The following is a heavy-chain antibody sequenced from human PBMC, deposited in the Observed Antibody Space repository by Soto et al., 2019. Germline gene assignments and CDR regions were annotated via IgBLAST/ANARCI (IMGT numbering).Heavy chain of an antibody. V-gene: IGHV3-23*01. CDR2: TSGSGGTT. J-gene: IGHJ4*02. CDR1: GFSFSDHG. CDR3: ARDTD. Sequence: GGSLRLSCEASGFSFSDHGMSWVRQAPGKGLEWVSVTSGSGGTTYYVDSVKGRFTISRDNSKNTLYLQMNSLRAEDTAVYYCARDTDWGQGTLVTVSS.